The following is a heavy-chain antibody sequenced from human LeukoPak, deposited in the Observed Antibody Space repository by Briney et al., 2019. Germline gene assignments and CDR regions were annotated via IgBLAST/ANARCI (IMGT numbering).Heavy chain of an antibody. CDR2: IIPIFGTA. CDR3: ASGPEADFWSGYPFDY. D-gene: IGHD3-3*01. V-gene: IGHV1-69*13. J-gene: IGHJ4*02. CDR1: GGTFSSYA. Sequence: ASVKVSCKASGGTFSSYAISWVRQAPGQGLEWMGGIIPIFGTAIYAQRFQGRVTITAGESTSTAYMELSSLRSEDTAVYYCASGPEADFWSGYPFDYWGQGTLVTVSS.